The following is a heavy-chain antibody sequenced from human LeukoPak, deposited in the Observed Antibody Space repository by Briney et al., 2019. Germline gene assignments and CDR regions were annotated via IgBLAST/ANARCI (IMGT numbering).Heavy chain of an antibody. CDR3: AREGEHYVGVEYYYYGMDV. J-gene: IGHJ6*02. CDR1: GFTVNNNY. Sequence: GGSLRLSCAASGFTVNNNYMSWVRQAPGKGLEWVSVIYSGGSTCYADSVKGRFTISRDNSKNTVYLQMISLRAEDTAVYYCAREGEHYVGVEYYYYGMDVWGQGTTVTVSS. V-gene: IGHV3-66*01. CDR2: IYSGGST. D-gene: IGHD1-26*01.